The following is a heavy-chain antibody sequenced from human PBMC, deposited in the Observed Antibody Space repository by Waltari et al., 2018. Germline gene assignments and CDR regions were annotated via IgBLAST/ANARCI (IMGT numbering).Heavy chain of an antibody. CDR3: AREARAVAGSWFAH. J-gene: IGHJ5*02. Sequence: QLVQSGAEVKRPGASVTVSCKTSGYTFANNDINWVRQPPGQGLEWMGWSSIYSGETMYAQRVEDIATITTDTSTSTVFLELRGLRSDDTAVYYCAREARAVAGSWFAHWGQGTPVTVSS. D-gene: IGHD6-19*01. CDR2: SSIYSGET. CDR1: GYTFANND. V-gene: IGHV1-18*04.